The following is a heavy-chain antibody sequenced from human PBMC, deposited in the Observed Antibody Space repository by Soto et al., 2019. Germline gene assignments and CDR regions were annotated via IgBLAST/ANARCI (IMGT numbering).Heavy chain of an antibody. Sequence: GGSLRLFCAASGFTFSNFAMSWVRQAPGKVLEWVSTFTRSGNTYYADSVKGRFNISRDNSKNTLYLQMDSLRAEDMAVYYCAREFAPGSPNYDYWGLGTLVTVSS. J-gene: IGHJ4*02. D-gene: IGHD3-10*01. CDR2: FTRSGNT. CDR3: AREFAPGSPNYDY. CDR1: GFTFSNFA. V-gene: IGHV3-23*01.